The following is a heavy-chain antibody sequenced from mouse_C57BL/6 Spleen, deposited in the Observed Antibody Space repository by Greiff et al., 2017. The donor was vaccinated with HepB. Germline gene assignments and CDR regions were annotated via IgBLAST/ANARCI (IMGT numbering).Heavy chain of an antibody. CDR3: ARNYYGSSPSDWYFEG. CDR1: GYTFTSYW. CDR2: IDPSDSET. V-gene: IGHV1-52*01. J-gene: IGHJ1*03. Sequence: QVQLQQPGAELVRPGSSVKLSCKASGYTFTSYWMHWVKQRPIQGLEWIGNIDPSDSETHYNQKFKDKATLTVDKSSSTAYMQLSSLTSEDSAVYYCARNYYGSSPSDWYFEGWGTGTTVTVSS. D-gene: IGHD1-1*01.